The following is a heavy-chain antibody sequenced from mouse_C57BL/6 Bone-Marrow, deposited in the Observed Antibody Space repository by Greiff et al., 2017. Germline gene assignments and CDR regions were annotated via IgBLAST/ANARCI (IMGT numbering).Heavy chain of an antibody. CDR2: IHPNSGST. J-gene: IGHJ2*01. CDR1: GYTFTSYW. CDR3: ARDGILRSFDY. D-gene: IGHD1-1*01. V-gene: IGHV1-64*01. Sequence: VQLQQPGAELVKPGASVKLSCKASGYTFTSYWMHWVKQRPGPGLEWIGMIHPNSGSTNYNEKFKSKDTLTVDKSSSTAYMQLSSLTSDDSAVYYCARDGILRSFDYWGQGTTLTVSS.